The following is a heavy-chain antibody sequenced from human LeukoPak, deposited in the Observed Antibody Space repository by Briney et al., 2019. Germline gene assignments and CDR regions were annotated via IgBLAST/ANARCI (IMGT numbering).Heavy chain of an antibody. CDR1: GFTFSSYS. CDR3: ARGLPSGCSSTSRYLNY. Sequence: GSLRLSCAASGFTFSSYSMNWVRQAPGKGLEWVSSISSSSSYIYYAASVKGRFTISRDNAKNSLYLQMNGLRAEDTAVYYCARGLPSGCSSTSRYLNYWGKGTVVSVS. CDR2: ISSSSSYI. V-gene: IGHV3-21*01. D-gene: IGHD2-2*01. J-gene: IGHJ4*02.